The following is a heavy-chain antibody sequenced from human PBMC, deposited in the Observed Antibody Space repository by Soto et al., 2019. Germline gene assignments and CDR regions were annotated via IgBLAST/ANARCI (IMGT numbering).Heavy chain of an antibody. CDR3: GAVTRDQDFWRGYCYYWMDA. CDR2: IKQDGSEK. Sequence: PAGPLRLSCPAYGFTSSSCWMSQVSQAPGKGLEWVAIIKQDGSEKYYVDPVKARFTTSRDNAKNSLYMQMNSLRNEDTAVYYCGAVTRDQDFWRGYCYYWMDAWGQGTKVTVSS. CDR1: GFTSSSCW. V-gene: IGHV3-7*03. J-gene: IGHJ6*02. D-gene: IGHD3-3*01.